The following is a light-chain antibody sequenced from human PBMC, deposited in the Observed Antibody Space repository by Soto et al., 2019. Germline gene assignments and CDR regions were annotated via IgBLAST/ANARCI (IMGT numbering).Light chain of an antibody. CDR3: QQYNSWPLT. CDR2: DIS. J-gene: IGKJ4*01. CDR1: QSVSSN. V-gene: IGKV3D-15*01. Sequence: ETVMTQSPATLSVSPGERATLSCRASQSVSSNLAWYQQKPGQPPRLLIYDISTRATVIPTRFSGSGSGTEFTLTISSLQSEDFAVYYCQQYNSWPLTFGGGTKVEIK.